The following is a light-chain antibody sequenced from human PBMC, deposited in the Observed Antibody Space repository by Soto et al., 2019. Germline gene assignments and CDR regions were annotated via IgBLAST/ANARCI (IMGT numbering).Light chain of an antibody. CDR1: QSISSN. V-gene: IGKV3-15*01. Sequence: EIVMTRSPATLSVSPGERVTLSCRASQSISSNLAWYQQKPGQAPRLLIYGASTGATVIPARFSGSGSGTEFTLTISSLQSEDFAVYSCQQYNKWPRTFGQGTKVEIK. CDR3: QQYNKWPRT. J-gene: IGKJ1*01. CDR2: GAS.